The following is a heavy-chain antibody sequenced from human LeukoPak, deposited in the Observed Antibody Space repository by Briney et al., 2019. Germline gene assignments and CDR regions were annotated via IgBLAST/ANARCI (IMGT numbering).Heavy chain of an antibody. CDR2: IYYSGST. J-gene: IGHJ3*02. V-gene: IGHV4-31*03. Sequence: SETLSLTCTVSGGSISSGGYYWSWIRQHPGKGLEWIGYIYYSGSTYYNPSLKGRVTISVDTSKNQFSLKLSSVTAADTAVYYCATYSSGWKNDAFDIWGQGTMVTVSS. CDR3: ATYSSGWKNDAFDI. CDR1: GGSISSGGYY. D-gene: IGHD6-19*01.